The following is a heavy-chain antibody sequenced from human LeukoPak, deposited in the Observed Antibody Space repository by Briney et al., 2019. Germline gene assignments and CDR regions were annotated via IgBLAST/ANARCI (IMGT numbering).Heavy chain of an antibody. V-gene: IGHV1-69*05. Sequence: ASVKVSCKASGGTFSSYAISWVRQAPGQGLEWMGGIIPIFGTANYAQKFQGRVTITTDESTSTAYMELSSLRSEDTAVYYCASVPAYYYYMDVWGKGTTVTVSS. CDR1: GGTFSSYA. CDR3: ASVPAYYYYMDV. D-gene: IGHD6-25*01. CDR2: IIPIFGTA. J-gene: IGHJ6*03.